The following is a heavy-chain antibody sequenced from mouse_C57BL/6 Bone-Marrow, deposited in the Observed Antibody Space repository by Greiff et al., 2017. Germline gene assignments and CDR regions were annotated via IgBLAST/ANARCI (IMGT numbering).Heavy chain of an antibody. D-gene: IGHD2-4*01. V-gene: IGHV5-12*01. CDR2: ISNGGGST. CDR1: GFTFSDYY. J-gene: IGHJ3*01. CDR3: ARRDYDWFAY. Sequence: EVQLVESGGGLVQPGGSLKLSCAASGFTFSDYYMYWVRQTPEKRLEWVAYISNGGGSTYYPDTVKGRFTISRDNAKNTLYLQMSRLKSEDTAMYYCARRDYDWFAYWGQGTLVTVSA.